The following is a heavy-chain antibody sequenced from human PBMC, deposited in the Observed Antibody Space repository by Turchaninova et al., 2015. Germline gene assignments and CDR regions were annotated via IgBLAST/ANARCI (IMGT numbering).Heavy chain of an antibody. Sequence: EVPLVPSGAEVKKHGESLKISCKGYGYSFTAYWIAWVRQRPGKGREGMGIIYPDDADARYSPAFQGQVSISADKSIGTAYLQWNSLKASDAAMYYCARRPRGYCSSTTCYLDYWGQGTLVTVSS. CDR1: GYSFTAYW. V-gene: IGHV5-51*01. J-gene: IGHJ4*02. D-gene: IGHD2-2*01. CDR3: ARRPRGYCSSTTCYLDY. CDR2: IYPDDADA.